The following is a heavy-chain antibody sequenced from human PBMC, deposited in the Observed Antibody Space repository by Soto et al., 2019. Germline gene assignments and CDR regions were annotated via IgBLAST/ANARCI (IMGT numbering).Heavy chain of an antibody. Sequence: QVQLVQSGAEEKKPGASVKVSCKASGYTFTSYAMHWVRQAPGQRLEWMGWINAGNGNTKYSQKFQGRVTITRDTSASPAYMELSSLGSEDTAVYYCARDNSSAGQGDYWGQGTLVTVSS. CDR1: GYTFTSYA. J-gene: IGHJ4*02. D-gene: IGHD3-22*01. V-gene: IGHV1-3*05. CDR3: ARDNSSAGQGDY. CDR2: INAGNGNT.